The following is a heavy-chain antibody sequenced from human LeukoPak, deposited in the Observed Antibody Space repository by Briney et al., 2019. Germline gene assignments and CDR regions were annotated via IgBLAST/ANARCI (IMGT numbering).Heavy chain of an antibody. Sequence: ASVKVSCKASGYTFTSYDINWVRQATGQGLEWMGWMNPNSGNTGYAQKLQGRVTMTTDTSTSTAYMELRSLRSDDTAVYYCARNPRVIRGVISVAFDIWGQGTMVTVSS. V-gene: IGHV1-8*01. CDR2: MNPNSGNT. J-gene: IGHJ3*02. CDR3: ARNPRVIRGVISVAFDI. CDR1: GYTFTSYD. D-gene: IGHD3-10*01.